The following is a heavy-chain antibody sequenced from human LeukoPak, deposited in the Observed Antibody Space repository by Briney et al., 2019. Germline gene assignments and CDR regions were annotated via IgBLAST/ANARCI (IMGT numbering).Heavy chain of an antibody. CDR2: IRYDGSNK. CDR1: GFTFSSYG. Sequence: GGALRLSCAASGFTFSSYGMHGLRQAPAKGLAWVAFIRYDGSNKYYADSVKGRFTISRDNSKNTLYLQMNSLRAEDTAVYYCAKDSSNIGYYFDYWGQGTLVTVSS. CDR3: AKDSSNIGYYFDY. V-gene: IGHV3-30*02. D-gene: IGHD5-12*01. J-gene: IGHJ4*02.